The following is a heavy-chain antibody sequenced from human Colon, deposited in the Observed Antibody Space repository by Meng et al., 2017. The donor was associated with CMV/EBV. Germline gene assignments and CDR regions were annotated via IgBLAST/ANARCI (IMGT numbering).Heavy chain of an antibody. D-gene: IGHD1-1*01. V-gene: IGHV4-4*02. Sequence: SISSNNWWSWVRQPPGKGLEWIGAIYHSGSYNYNPSLKRRVTISLDKSKNQFSLRLNSVTAADMAFYYCARVFHPFGTNGPRMFDSWGQGTLVTVSS. CDR3: ARVFHPFGTNGPRMFDS. CDR2: IYHSGSY. CDR1: SISSNNW. J-gene: IGHJ4*02.